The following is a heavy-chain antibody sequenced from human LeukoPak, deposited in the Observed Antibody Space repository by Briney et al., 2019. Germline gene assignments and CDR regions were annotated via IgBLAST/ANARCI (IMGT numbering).Heavy chain of an antibody. V-gene: IGHV4-38-2*02. D-gene: IGHD3-10*01. CDR1: GYSLSSGYY. CDR3: ARKWFLYGSGSYSY. CDR2: IYHSGST. Sequence: SETLSLTCTASGYSLSSGYYWGWIRQPPGKGLEWIGSIYHSGSTNYNPSLKSRVTISVDTSKNQFSLKLSSVTAADTAVYYCARKWFLYGSGSYSYWGQGTLVTVSS. J-gene: IGHJ4*02.